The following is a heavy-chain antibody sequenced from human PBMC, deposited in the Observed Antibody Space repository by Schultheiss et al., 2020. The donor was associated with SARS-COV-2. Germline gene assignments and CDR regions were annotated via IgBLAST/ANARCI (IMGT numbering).Heavy chain of an antibody. CDR1: GGSISSYY. J-gene: IGHJ3*02. Sequence: SETLSLTCTVSGGSISSYYWSWIRQPPGKGLEWIGYIYYSGSTNNNPSLKSRVTISVDTSKNQFSLKLSSVTAADTAVYYCARRRITERAFDIWGQGTMVTVSS. D-gene: IGHD3-10*01. V-gene: IGHV4-59*01. CDR2: IYYSGST. CDR3: ARRRITERAFDI.